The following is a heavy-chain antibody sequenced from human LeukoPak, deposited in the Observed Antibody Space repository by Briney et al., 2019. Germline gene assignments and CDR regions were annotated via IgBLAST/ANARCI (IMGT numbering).Heavy chain of an antibody. J-gene: IGHJ4*02. D-gene: IGHD6-19*01. V-gene: IGHV3-23*01. CDR2: ISGSGAGS. CDR1: GFTFGSYG. CDR3: AKSFPPGIAVAGTLDY. Sequence: GSLRLSCEASGFTFGSYGMSWVRQAPGKGLEWVSAISGSGAGSYIADSVKGRFSISRDNSKNTLYLQMNSLGAEDTAVYYCAKSFPPGIAVAGTLDYWGQGTLVTVSS.